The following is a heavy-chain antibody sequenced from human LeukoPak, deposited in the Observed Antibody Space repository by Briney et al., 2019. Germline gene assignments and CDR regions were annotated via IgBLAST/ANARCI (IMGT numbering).Heavy chain of an antibody. V-gene: IGHV3-21*01. CDR2: ISSSSSYI. CDR1: GFTVSSNY. Sequence: GGSLRLSCAASGFTVSSNYMSWVRQAPGKGLEWVSSISSSSSYIYYADSVKGRFTISRDNAKNSLYLQMNSLRAEDTAVYYCAKRQWLTRWGQGTLVTVSS. CDR3: AKRQWLTR. J-gene: IGHJ4*02. D-gene: IGHD6-19*01.